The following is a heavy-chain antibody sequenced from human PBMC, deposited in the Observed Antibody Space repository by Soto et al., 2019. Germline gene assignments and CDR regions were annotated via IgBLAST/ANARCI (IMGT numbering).Heavy chain of an antibody. CDR1: GGSISSGGYY. Sequence: PSETLSLTCTVSGGSISSGGYYWSWIRQHPGKGLEWIGYIYYSGSTYYNPSLKSRVTISVDTSKNQFSLKLSSVTAADTAVYYCARHFGRIVVVPAANWFDPWGQGTLVTVSS. V-gene: IGHV4-31*03. D-gene: IGHD2-2*01. CDR2: IYYSGST. J-gene: IGHJ5*02. CDR3: ARHFGRIVVVPAANWFDP.